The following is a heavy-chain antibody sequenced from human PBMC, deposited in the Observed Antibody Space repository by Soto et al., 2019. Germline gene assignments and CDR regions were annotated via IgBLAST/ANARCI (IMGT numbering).Heavy chain of an antibody. V-gene: IGHV1-18*01. CDR2: ISAYNGNT. D-gene: IGHD3-22*01. Sequence: ASVKVSCKASGYTFTSYGISWVRQAPGQGLEWMGWISAYNGNTNYAQKLQGRVTMTTDTSTSTAYMELRSLRSDDTAVYYCARDPHTYYYDSSGYPSGMDVWGQGTTVTVSS. J-gene: IGHJ6*02. CDR3: ARDPHTYYYDSSGYPSGMDV. CDR1: GYTFTSYG.